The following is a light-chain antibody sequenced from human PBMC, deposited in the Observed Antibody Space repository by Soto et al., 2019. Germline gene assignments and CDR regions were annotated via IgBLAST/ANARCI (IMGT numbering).Light chain of an antibody. Sequence: EIVMTQSPATLSVSPGEGATLSCRASQSVNSDLAWYQQRPGQAPRLLIYDASTRATGIPTRFSGSGSGTEFTLSIGSLQSEDFAVYDCQAYNNWPPSSFGPRTNVAIK. V-gene: IGKV3-15*01. CDR2: DAS. CDR1: QSVNSD. CDR3: QAYNNWPPSS. J-gene: IGKJ3*01.